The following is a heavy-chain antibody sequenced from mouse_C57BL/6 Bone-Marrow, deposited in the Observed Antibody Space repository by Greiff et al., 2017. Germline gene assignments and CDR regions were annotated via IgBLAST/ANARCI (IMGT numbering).Heavy chain of an antibody. CDR3: ARGEVRYYAMDY. CDR1: GYTFTDYN. J-gene: IGHJ4*01. Sequence: EVKLLESGPELVKPGASVKIPCTASGYTFTDYNMDWVKQSHGQSLEWIGDINPNNGGTIYNQKFKGKATLTVDKSSSTAYLDLRSQTSEDTAVYYCARGEVRYYAMDYWGQGTSVTVSS. CDR2: INPNNGGT. V-gene: IGHV1-18*01.